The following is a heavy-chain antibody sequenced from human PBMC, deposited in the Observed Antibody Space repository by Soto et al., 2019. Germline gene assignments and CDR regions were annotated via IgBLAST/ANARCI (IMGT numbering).Heavy chain of an antibody. CDR2: IYWDDDK. V-gene: IGHV2-5*02. Sequence: QIILKESGPTLVKPTQTLTLTCTFSGFSLSTSGVGVGWIRQPPGKALEWLALIYWDDDKRYSPSLKSRLTIXKXPSKNQVVLTMTNMDPVDTATYYCAHRPVAAAGLACWGQGTLVTVSS. J-gene: IGHJ4*02. CDR3: AHRPVAAAGLAC. D-gene: IGHD6-13*01. CDR1: GFSLSTSGVG.